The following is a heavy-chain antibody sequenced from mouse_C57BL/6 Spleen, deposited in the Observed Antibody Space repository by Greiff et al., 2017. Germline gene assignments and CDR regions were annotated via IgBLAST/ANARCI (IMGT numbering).Heavy chain of an antibody. J-gene: IGHJ2*01. CDR2: INPSTGGT. Sequence: VQLQQSGPELVKPGASVKISCKASGYSFTGYYMNWVKQSPEKSLEWIGEINPSTGGTTYNQKFKAKATLTVDKSSSTAYMQLKSLTSEDSAVYYCARSANWDEGYYFDYWGQGTTLTVSS. V-gene: IGHV1-42*01. CDR3: ARSANWDEGYYFDY. CDR1: GYSFTGYY. D-gene: IGHD4-1*01.